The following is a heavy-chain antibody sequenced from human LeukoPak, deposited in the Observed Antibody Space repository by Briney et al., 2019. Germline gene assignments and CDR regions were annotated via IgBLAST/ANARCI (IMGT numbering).Heavy chain of an antibody. CDR3: ARVGYWYSSGYYYGWYFDL. D-gene: IGHD3-22*01. Sequence: SETLSLTCTVSGGSISSYYWSWIRQPPGKGLEWIGYIYYSGSTNYNPSLKSRVTISVDTSKNQFSLKLSSVTAADTAVYYCARVGYWYSSGYYYGWYFDLWGRGTLVTVSS. CDR2: IYYSGST. J-gene: IGHJ2*01. V-gene: IGHV4-59*01. CDR1: GGSISSYY.